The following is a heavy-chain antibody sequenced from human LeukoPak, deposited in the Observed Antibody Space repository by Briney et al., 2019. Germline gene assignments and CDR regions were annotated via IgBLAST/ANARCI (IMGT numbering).Heavy chain of an antibody. CDR1: GFTFRSYV. CDR2: ITGGGSKS. V-gene: IGHV3-23*01. D-gene: IGHD4-23*01. CDR3: ARAYGGLDY. J-gene: IGHJ4*02. Sequence: GGSLRLSCVVSGFTFRSYVMSWVRQAPGKGLEWVSDITGGGSKSHYADSVKGRFTISRDNSKNTLYLQMSGLRVEDAAVYYYARAYGGLDYWGQGTLVIVSS.